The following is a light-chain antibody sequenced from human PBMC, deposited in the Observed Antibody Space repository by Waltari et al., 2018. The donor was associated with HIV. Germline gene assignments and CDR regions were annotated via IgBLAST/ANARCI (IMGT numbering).Light chain of an antibody. J-gene: IGKJ1*01. CDR2: GAS. V-gene: IGKV3-15*01. Sequence: EIVMTQSPATLSVSPGERATLSCRASQSVSINLPWYQQKPGQAPRLLIYGASTRATGIPARFSGSGSGTEFTLTISSLQPDDFATYYCQQYNSYSQTFGQGTKVEIK. CDR1: QSVSIN. CDR3: QQYNSYSQT.